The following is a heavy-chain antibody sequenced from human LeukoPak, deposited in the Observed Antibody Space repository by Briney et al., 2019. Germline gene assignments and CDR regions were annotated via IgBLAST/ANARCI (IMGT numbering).Heavy chain of an antibody. V-gene: IGHV4-31*03. J-gene: IGHJ4*02. CDR1: GGSISSGGYY. D-gene: IGHD3-22*01. CDR2: IYYSGST. CDR3: ARAQYYYDSSGYYPYYFDY. Sequence: SQTLSLTCTVSGGSISSGGYYWSWIRQHPGKGLEWIGYIYYSGSTYYNPSPKSRVTISVDTSKNQFSLKLSSVTAADTAVYYCARAQYYYDSSGYYPYYFDYWGQGTLVTVSS.